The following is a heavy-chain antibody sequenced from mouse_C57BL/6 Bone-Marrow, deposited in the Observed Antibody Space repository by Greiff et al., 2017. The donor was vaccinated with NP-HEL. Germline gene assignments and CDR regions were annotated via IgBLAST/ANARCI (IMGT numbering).Heavy chain of an antibody. CDR2: ISSGGSYT. D-gene: IGHD1-1*01. CDR3: ARRSTVVATRAMDY. CDR1: GFTFSSYG. J-gene: IGHJ4*01. Sequence: EVQLVESGGDLVKPGGSLKLSCAASGFTFSSYGMSWVRQTPDKRLEWVATISSGGSYTYYPDSVKGRFTISRDNAKNTLYLQMSSLKSEDTAMYYGARRSTVVATRAMDYWGQGTSVTVSS. V-gene: IGHV5-6*01.